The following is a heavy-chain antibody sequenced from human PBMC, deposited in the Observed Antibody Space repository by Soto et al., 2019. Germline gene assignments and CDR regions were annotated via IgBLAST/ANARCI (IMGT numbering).Heavy chain of an antibody. J-gene: IGHJ6*02. Sequence: KPSETLSLTCAVYGGSFSGYYCRWIRQPPGKGLEWNGEINHSGSTNYNPSLKSRVTISVDTSKNQFSLKLSSVTAADTAVYYCASGGIWCGDLWYYGMDVWGQGTTVTVSS. CDR1: GGSFSGYY. D-gene: IGHD3-10*01. V-gene: IGHV4-34*01. CDR3: ASGGIWCGDLWYYGMDV. CDR2: INHSGST.